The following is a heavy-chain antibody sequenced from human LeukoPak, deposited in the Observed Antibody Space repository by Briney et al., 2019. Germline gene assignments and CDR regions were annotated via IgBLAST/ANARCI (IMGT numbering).Heavy chain of an antibody. CDR1: GGSVSISTYF. CDR2: ISYTGST. J-gene: IGHJ4*02. D-gene: IGHD3-10*01. Sequence: SETLSLTCTVSGGSVSISTYFWGWIRQPPGKGLEWIATISYTGSTSYNPSLKSRVTISVDTSKNQFSLKLSSVTAADTAVYYCARADHPMVRGTVHSDYWGQGTLVTVSS. CDR3: ARADHPMVRGTVHSDY. V-gene: IGHV4-39*07.